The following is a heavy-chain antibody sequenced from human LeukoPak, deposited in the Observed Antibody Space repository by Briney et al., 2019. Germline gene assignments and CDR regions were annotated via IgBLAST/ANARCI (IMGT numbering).Heavy chain of an antibody. D-gene: IGHD1-7*01. CDR3: AKGTTHWPPRCFDP. Sequence: PGGSLRLSCVASGFIFSNYAMNWVRQAPGKGLEWVSTISPSGGVTYNADSVKGRFTISRDNSKNTLYLQMNTLRGEDTAVYYCAKGTTHWPPRCFDPWGQGTLVTVSS. J-gene: IGHJ5*02. V-gene: IGHV3-23*01. CDR2: ISPSGGVT. CDR1: GFIFSNYA.